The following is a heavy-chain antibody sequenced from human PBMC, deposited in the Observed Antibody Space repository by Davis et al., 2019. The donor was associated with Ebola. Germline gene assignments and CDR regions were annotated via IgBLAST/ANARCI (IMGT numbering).Heavy chain of an antibody. CDR3: ARGDSYYDPSGYYAGPEAPDH. J-gene: IGHJ4*02. Sequence: MPSETLSLTCSVSGASISSYSWSWIRQPPGKGLEWIGYYYYTGTTYYNPSLKSRVTISVDTSKNQFSLKLSSVTAADTAVYYCARGDSYYDPSGYYAGPEAPDHWGQGTLVSVSS. V-gene: IGHV4-59*12. D-gene: IGHD3-22*01. CDR2: YYYTGTT. CDR1: GASISSYS.